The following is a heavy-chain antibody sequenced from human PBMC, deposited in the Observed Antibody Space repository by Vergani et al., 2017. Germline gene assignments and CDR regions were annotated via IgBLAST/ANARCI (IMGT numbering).Heavy chain of an antibody. Sequence: QVQLVQSGAEVKKPGSSVKVSCKASGGTFSSYAISWVRQAPGQGLEWMGGIIPIFGTANYAQKFQGRVPITADESTSTAYMELSSLRSEDTAVYYCAXEGFVGYCSGGSCYSRSSYYYYYMDVWGKGTTVTVSS. CDR1: GGTFSSYA. J-gene: IGHJ6*03. V-gene: IGHV1-69*01. CDR2: IIPIFGTA. CDR3: AXEGFVGYCSGGSCYSRSSYYYYYMDV. D-gene: IGHD2-15*01.